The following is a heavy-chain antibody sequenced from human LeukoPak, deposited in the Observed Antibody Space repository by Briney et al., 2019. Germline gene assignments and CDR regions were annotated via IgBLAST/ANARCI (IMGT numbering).Heavy chain of an antibody. D-gene: IGHD2-15*01. CDR3: ARTPKVYCSGGSCYPDY. Sequence: GGSLRLSCAASGFTFSSYAMNWVRQAPGKGLEWVSAISGSGGSTYYADSVKGRFTISRDNSKDTLYLQMNSLRAEDTAVYYCARTPKVYCSGGSCYPDYWGQGTLVTVSS. CDR1: GFTFSSYA. CDR2: ISGSGGST. J-gene: IGHJ4*02. V-gene: IGHV3-23*01.